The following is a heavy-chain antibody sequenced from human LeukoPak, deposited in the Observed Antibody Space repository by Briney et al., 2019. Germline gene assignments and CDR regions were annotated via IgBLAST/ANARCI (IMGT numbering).Heavy chain of an antibody. CDR3: ARDLTIFGVVIVDYGMDV. CDR1: GFTVSSNY. J-gene: IGHJ6*02. V-gene: IGHV3-21*01. Sequence: GGSLRLSCAASGFTVSSNYMSWVRQAPGKGLEWVSSISSSSSYIYYADSVKGRFTISRDNAKNSLYLQMNSLRAEDTAVYYCARDLTIFGVVIVDYGMDVWGQGTTVTVSS. CDR2: ISSSSSYI. D-gene: IGHD3-3*01.